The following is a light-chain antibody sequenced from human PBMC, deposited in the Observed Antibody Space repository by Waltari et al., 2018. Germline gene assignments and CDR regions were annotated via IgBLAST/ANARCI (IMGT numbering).Light chain of an antibody. CDR1: NTAIGSYNL. J-gene: IGLJ2*01. Sequence: QSALTQPASVSGSPGQSITIPCTGTNTAIGSYNLVSWYQQPPGKAPKVIIFEVKKRPSGVSNRFSGSKSGNTASLTVSGLHPEDEADYYCCSYAGTPRVVFGGGTKLTVL. V-gene: IGLV2-23*02. CDR2: EVK. CDR3: CSYAGTPRVV.